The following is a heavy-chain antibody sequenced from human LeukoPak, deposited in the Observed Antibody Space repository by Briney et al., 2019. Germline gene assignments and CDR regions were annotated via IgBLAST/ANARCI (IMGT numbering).Heavy chain of an antibody. CDR2: IIPIFGTA. J-gene: IGHJ5*02. CDR3: ARDFITANPKNYGSGSYT. Sequence: SVKVSCKASGVTFISYAISWVRQAPGQWLEWMGGIIPIFGTANYAQKFQGRVTITADESTSTAYMELSSLRSEDTAVYYCARDFITANPKNYGSGSYTWGQGTLVTVSS. CDR1: GVTFISYA. D-gene: IGHD3-10*01. V-gene: IGHV1-69*13.